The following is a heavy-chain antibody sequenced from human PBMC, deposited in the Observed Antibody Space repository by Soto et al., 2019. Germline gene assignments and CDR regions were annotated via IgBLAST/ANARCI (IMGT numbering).Heavy chain of an antibody. J-gene: IGHJ6*03. CDR2: ISSSSSVM. CDR1: GFILSDCA. V-gene: IGHV3-48*01. Sequence: EVQLVESGGGLVQPGGSLRLSCATSGFILSDCAMNWVRQAPEMGLERVSYISSSSSVMDYAEPVKGRFTVSRDNARNPLYLQANSLRAEDTAVYYCARDLSWGSNWYYYMDVWGKGTTVTVSS. CDR3: ARDLSWGSNWYYYMDV. D-gene: IGHD7-27*01.